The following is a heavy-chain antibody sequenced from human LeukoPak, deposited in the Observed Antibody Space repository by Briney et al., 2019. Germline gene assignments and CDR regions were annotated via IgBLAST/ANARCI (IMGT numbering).Heavy chain of an antibody. CDR2: IITHNGNT. J-gene: IGHJ4*02. V-gene: IGHV1-18*01. Sequence: ASVKVSCKSSGYTCTNNGINWGRQPPAQGHGLVGLIITHNGNTIYAQTLQGRVTLTTDTSTSTGYMELRSLTSDDTAVYYCTSESSTSPYSIEYCGQGTLVSVSP. D-gene: IGHD2-2*01. CDR1: GYTCTNNG. CDR3: TSESSTSPYSIEY.